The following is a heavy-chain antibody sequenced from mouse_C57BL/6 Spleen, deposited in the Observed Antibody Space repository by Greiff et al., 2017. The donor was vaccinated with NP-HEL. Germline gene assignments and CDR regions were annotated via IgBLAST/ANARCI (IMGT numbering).Heavy chain of an antibody. CDR2: IDPSDSYT. CDR1: GYTFTSYW. CDR3: ARRVYYGNYWYFGG. V-gene: IGHV1-59*01. D-gene: IGHD2-1*01. J-gene: IGHJ1*03. Sequence: QVQLKQPGAELVRPGTSVKLSCKASGYTFTSYWMHWVKQRPGQGLEWIGVIDPSDSYTNYNQKFKGKATLTVATSSSTAYMQLSSLTSEDSAVYYCARRVYYGNYWYFGGWGTGTTVTVAS.